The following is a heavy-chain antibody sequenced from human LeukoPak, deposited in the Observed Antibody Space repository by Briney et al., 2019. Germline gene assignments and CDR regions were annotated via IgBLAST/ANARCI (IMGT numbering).Heavy chain of an antibody. V-gene: IGHV1-18*01. CDR1: GYTFTIYG. D-gene: IGHD1-26*01. CDR2: ISAYNGNT. CDR3: ARTPSGSYLDY. J-gene: IGHJ4*02. Sequence: ASVKVSCKASGYTFTIYGITWVRQAPGQGLEWMGWISAYNGNTNYAQKLQGSVTMTTDTSTSTVYMELRNLRSDDTAVYYCARTPSGSYLDYWGQGTLVTVSS.